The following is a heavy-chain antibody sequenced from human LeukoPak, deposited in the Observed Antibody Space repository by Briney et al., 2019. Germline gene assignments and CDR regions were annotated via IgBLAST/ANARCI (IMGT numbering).Heavy chain of an antibody. J-gene: IGHJ6*03. CDR1: GGSISSGDYY. Sequence: SETLSLTCTVSGGSISSGDYYWSWIRQPPGKGLEWIGYIYHSGSTYYNPSLKSRVTISVDRSKNQFSLKLSSVTAADTAVYYCAREKGYCSSTSCYHFDMDVWGKGTTVTVSS. V-gene: IGHV4-30-2*01. D-gene: IGHD2-2*01. CDR3: AREKGYCSSTSCYHFDMDV. CDR2: IYHSGST.